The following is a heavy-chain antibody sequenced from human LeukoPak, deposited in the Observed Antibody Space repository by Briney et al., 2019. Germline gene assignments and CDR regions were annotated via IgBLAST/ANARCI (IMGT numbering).Heavy chain of an antibody. D-gene: IGHD6-13*01. J-gene: IGHJ5*02. CDR2: INHSGST. V-gene: IGHV4-34*01. Sequence: PSETLSLTCAVYGGSFSGYYWSWIRQPPGKGLEWIGEINHSGSTNYNPSLKSRVIISVDTSKNQFSLKLSSVTAADTAVYYCARPKSSSWNNWFDPWGQGTLVTVSS. CDR3: ARPKSSSWNNWFDP. CDR1: GGSFSGYY.